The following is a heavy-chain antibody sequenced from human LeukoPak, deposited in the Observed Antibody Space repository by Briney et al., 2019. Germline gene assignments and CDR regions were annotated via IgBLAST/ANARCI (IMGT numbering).Heavy chain of an antibody. CDR3: ARQGSSSWYKAFDI. CDR2: IYTSGST. Sequence: SQTLSLTCTVSGGSISSGSYYWSWIRQPAGKGLEWIGRIYTSGSTNCNPSLKSRVTISVDTSKHQFSLKPCSLTTRDTAVYPCARQGSSSWYKAFDIWGQGTMVTVSS. D-gene: IGHD6-13*01. CDR1: GGSISSGSYY. V-gene: IGHV4-61*02. J-gene: IGHJ3*02.